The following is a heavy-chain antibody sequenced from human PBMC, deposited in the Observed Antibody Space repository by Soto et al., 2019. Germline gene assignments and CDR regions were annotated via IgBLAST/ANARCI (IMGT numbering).Heavy chain of an antibody. CDR2: IWYDGTNK. CDR3: ARAGVWELLNWFER. V-gene: IGHV3-33*01. D-gene: IGHD3-10*01. CDR1: GFPFSGYG. Sequence: QVQLVESGGGVVQPGGSLRLSCAASGFPFSGYGMHWVRQAPGKGLEWVAFIWYDGTNKYYVDSVTGWFTIARDNSKNTVYLQMNSVRAEDTAVYYCARAGVWELLNWFERWGQGTLVPVSS. J-gene: IGHJ5*02.